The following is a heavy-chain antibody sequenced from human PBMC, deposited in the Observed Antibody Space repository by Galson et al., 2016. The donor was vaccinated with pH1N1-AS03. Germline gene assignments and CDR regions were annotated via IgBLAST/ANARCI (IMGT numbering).Heavy chain of an antibody. D-gene: IGHD3-10*01. CDR3: ASAVRGSAVDV. CDR1: GFSFSVFW. Sequence: SLRLSCAVSGFSFSVFWMRWVRQAPGKGLESVANIKNDGSDQYYVDSVKGRFTISRDNAENSLYLQMNSLRVEDTAIYYCASAVRGSAVDVWGQGTTVTVS. CDR2: IKNDGSDQ. J-gene: IGHJ6*02. V-gene: IGHV3-7*01.